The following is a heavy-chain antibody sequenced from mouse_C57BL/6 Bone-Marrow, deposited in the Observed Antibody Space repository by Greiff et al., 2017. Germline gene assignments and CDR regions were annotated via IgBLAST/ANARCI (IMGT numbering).Heavy chain of an antibody. CDR2: IDPETGGT. D-gene: IGHD2-1*01. CDR3: TSKEYGNWFAY. J-gene: IGHJ3*01. Sequence: VQLQQSGAELVRPGASVTLSCKASGYTFTDYEMHWVKQTPVHGLEWIGAIDPETGGTAYNQKFKGKAILTADKSSSTAYMELRSLTSEDSAVYYCTSKEYGNWFAYWSQGTLVTVSA. V-gene: IGHV1-15*01. CDR1: GYTFTDYE.